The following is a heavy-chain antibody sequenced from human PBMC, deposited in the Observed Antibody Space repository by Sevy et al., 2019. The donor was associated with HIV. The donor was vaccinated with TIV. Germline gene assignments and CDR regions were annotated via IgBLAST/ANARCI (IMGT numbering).Heavy chain of an antibody. J-gene: IGHJ5*02. CDR2: ISYDGSNN. V-gene: IGHV3-30-3*01. D-gene: IGHD1-26*01. CDR1: GFTFSSYA. Sequence: GGSLRLSCAASGFTFSSYAMHWVRQAPGKGLEWVAVISYDGSNNYYADSVKGRFTISRDNSKNTLYLQMNSLRAEDTAVYYCARVRVGARGNWFDPWGQGTLVTVSS. CDR3: ARVRVGARGNWFDP.